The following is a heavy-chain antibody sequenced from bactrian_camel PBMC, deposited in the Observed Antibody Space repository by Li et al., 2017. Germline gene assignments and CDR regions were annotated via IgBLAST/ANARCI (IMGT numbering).Heavy chain of an antibody. Sequence: VQLVESGGGLVQPGGSVRLSCAASGFTFSMYAMTWVRQAPGEGLEWVSTIEPRPSGESTRYADSVKGRFTISRDNAENMPYLQMVSLKPDDTAVYYCAAAVGTGWGEAADFGYWGQGTQVTV. D-gene: IGHD5*01. CDR1: GFTFSMYA. J-gene: IGHJ6*01. CDR3: AAAVGTGWGEAADFGY. CDR2: IEPRPSGEST. V-gene: IGHV3S42*01.